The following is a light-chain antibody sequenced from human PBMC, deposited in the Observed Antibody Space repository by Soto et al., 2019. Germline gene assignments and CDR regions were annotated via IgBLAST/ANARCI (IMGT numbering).Light chain of an antibody. CDR3: CSYGGRILVI. V-gene: IGLV2-14*01. J-gene: IGLJ2*01. CDR2: AVS. CDR1: SSDIGAYNY. Sequence: QSVLTQPASVSGSPGQSITISCTGTSSDIGAYNYVSWYQQYPGKAPRLLIYAVSNRPSGVSDRFSGPKSGNTASLTISGLQAEDEAHYYCCSYGGRILVIFGEGTKLTV.